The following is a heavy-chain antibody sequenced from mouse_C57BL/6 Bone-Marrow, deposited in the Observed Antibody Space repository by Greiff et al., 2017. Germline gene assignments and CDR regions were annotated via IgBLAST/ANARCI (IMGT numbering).Heavy chain of an antibody. V-gene: IGHV1-39*01. CDR1: GYSFTDYN. D-gene: IGHD2-4*01. J-gene: IGHJ4*01. CDR3: ARLYYDYGVGYAMDY. Sequence: LEESGPELVKPGASVKISCKASGYSFTDYNMNWVKQSNGKSLEWIGVINPNYGTTSYNQKFKGKATLTVDQSSSTAYMQLNSLTSEDSAVYYRARLYYDYGVGYAMDYWGQGTSVTVSS. CDR2: INPNYGTT.